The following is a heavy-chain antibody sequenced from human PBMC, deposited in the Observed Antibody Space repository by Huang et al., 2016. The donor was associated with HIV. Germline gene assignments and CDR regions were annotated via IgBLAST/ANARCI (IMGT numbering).Heavy chain of an antibody. J-gene: IGHJ4*02. CDR2: MNPNSGNT. V-gene: IGHV1-8*01. CDR1: GYTFSNYD. D-gene: IGHD2-15*01. CDR3: ATLPPVNYGRSGGRVRDY. Sequence: QVQLVQSGAEVKKPGASVKVSCKASGYTFSNYDINWVRQAPGQGLEMRVWMNPNSGNTGYARKFQGRVTMTRSTSISTAYMELSRLRFEDTAVYYCATLPPVNYGRSGGRVRDYWGQGSLVTVSS.